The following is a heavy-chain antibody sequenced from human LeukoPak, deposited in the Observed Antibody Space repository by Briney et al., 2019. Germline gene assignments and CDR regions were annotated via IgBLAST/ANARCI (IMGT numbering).Heavy chain of an antibody. CDR2: IKEDGSEK. J-gene: IGHJ4*02. Sequence: PGGSLRLSCAASGFTFSNYWMHWVRQAPGKGLEWVANIKEDGSEKYYVDSVKGRFTISRDNAKNSLYLQMNSLRAEDTAVYYCARGRRYCSSTICSNFDFWGQGTLVTVSS. CDR1: GFTFSNYW. D-gene: IGHD2-2*01. CDR3: ARGRRYCSSTICSNFDF. V-gene: IGHV3-7*05.